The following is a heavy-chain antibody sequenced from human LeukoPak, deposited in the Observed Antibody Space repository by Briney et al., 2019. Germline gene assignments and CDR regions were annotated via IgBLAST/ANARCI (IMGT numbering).Heavy chain of an antibody. J-gene: IGHJ4*02. CDR2: IKQDGSQR. CDR3: AREVYGDNYFDY. V-gene: IGHV3-7*05. CDR1: GFTFGRHW. Sequence: PGASLRLSCAASGFTFGRHWMSWVRQAPGKGPEWVANIKQDGSQRYYVDSVKGRFTISRDSGRNSLFLQMNSLRAEDTAVYYCAREVYGDNYFDYWGQGTLVTVSS. D-gene: IGHD4-17*01.